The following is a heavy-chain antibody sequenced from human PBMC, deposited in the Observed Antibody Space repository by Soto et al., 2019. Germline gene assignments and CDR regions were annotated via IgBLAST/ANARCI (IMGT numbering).Heavy chain of an antibody. Sequence: QVQLQESGPGLVKPSQTLSLTCTVSGGSISSGGYYWSRIRQHPGKGLEWIGNIYYSGTTYYHPCLKSRVTISVDTSKNQFSLKLSSVTAADTAVYYWARVGSYHSTAFDIWGQGTMVTVSS. CDR2: IYYSGTT. CDR1: GGSISSGGYY. J-gene: IGHJ3*02. V-gene: IGHV4-31*03. D-gene: IGHD3-10*01. CDR3: ARVGSYHSTAFDI.